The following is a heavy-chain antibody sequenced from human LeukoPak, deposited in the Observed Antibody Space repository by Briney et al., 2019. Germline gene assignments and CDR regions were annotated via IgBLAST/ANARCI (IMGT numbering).Heavy chain of an antibody. CDR2: IKQDGTEE. J-gene: IGHJ4*02. Sequence: GGSLRLSCAASGFTFSFYWLSWVRQAPGKGLEWVASIKQDGTEEQYVDSVKGRFTISRDTAKSSLYLRMNSLRGEDTAVYYCAFGGVIAWYFDYWGQGTLVTVSS. CDR3: AFGGVIAWYFDY. V-gene: IGHV3-7*01. CDR1: GFTFSFYW. D-gene: IGHD3-16*02.